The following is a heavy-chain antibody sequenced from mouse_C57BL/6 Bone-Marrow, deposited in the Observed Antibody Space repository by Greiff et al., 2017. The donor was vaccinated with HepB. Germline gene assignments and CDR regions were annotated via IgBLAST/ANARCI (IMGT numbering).Heavy chain of an antibody. CDR1: GYTFTDYY. V-gene: IGHV1-75*01. J-gene: IGHJ4*01. CDR3: ARRGIYYYGSRTGYYAMDY. CDR2: IFPGSGST. D-gene: IGHD1-1*01. Sequence: VQLQQSGAELARPGASVKLSCKASGYTFTDYYINWVKQRPGQGLEWIGWIFPGSGSTYYNEKFKGKATLTVDKSSSTAYMLLSSLTSEDSAVYFCARRGIYYYGSRTGYYAMDYWGQGTSVTVSS.